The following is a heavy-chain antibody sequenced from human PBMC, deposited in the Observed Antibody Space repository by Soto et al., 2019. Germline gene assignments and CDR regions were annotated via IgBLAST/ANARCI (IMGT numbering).Heavy chain of an antibody. D-gene: IGHD5-18*01. CDR3: ARGLGAKRHNSYGRYNWFDP. J-gene: IGHJ5*02. Sequence: SETLSLTCAFYGGPFSGYYWSWIRQPPGKGLDWIGEINHSGSTNYNPSLKSRVTISVDTSKNQFSLKLSSVTAADTAVYYCARGLGAKRHNSYGRYNWFDPWGQGTLVTVSS. V-gene: IGHV4-34*01. CDR2: INHSGST. CDR1: GGPFSGYY.